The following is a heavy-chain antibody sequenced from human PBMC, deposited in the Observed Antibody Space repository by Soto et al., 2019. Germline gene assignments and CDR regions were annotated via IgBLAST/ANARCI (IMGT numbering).Heavy chain of an antibody. CDR1: GGSISSSSYY. D-gene: IGHD3-10*01. Sequence: SETLSLTCTVSGGSISSSSYYWGWIRQPPGKGLEWIGSIYYSGSTYYNPSLKSRVTISVDTSKNQFSLKLSSVTAADTAVYYCARHAYMVRGVIMASGFDYWSQGTLVTVSS. J-gene: IGHJ4*02. V-gene: IGHV4-39*01. CDR3: ARHAYMVRGVIMASGFDY. CDR2: IYYSGST.